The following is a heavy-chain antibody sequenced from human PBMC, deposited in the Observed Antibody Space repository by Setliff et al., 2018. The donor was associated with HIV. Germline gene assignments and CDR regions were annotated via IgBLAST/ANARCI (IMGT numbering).Heavy chain of an antibody. D-gene: IGHD2-15*01. CDR3: TRLGPSDYCGGGNCYYDY. CDR2: VHSTGTT. Sequence: SETLSLTCVVSGHSISSDYYWGWIRQSPGKGLVWIGSVHSTGTTIYNPSLKSRVTMSVDASKNQLSLKLRSVTAADTAVYFCTRLGPSDYCGGGNCYYDYWGQGTLVTVSS. CDR1: GHSISSDYY. J-gene: IGHJ4*02. V-gene: IGHV4-38-2*01.